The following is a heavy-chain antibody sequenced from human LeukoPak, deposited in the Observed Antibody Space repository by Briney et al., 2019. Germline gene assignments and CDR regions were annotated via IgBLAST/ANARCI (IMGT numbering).Heavy chain of an antibody. V-gene: IGHV3-23*01. CDR2: ISGSGGST. Sequence: GGSLRLSCAASGFTFSSYAMSWVRQAPGRGLEWVSAISGSGGSTYYADSVKGRFTISRDNARNSLYLQMNSLRAEDTAVYYCARGHLGLDYWGQGTLVTVSS. D-gene: IGHD3-3*02. CDR1: GFTFSSYA. J-gene: IGHJ4*02. CDR3: ARGHLGLDY.